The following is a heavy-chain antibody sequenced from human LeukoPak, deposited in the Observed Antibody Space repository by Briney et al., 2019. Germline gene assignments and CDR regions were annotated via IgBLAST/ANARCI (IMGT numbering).Heavy chain of an antibody. J-gene: IGHJ1*01. CDR1: GYTFTSYG. CDR3: ARAGGVGATLARPSAGSEYFQH. V-gene: IGHV1-18*01. CDR2: ISAYNGNT. D-gene: IGHD1-26*01. Sequence: GASVKVSCKASGYTFTSYGISWVRQAPGQGLEWMGWISAYNGNTNYAQKLQGRVTMTTDTSTSTAYMELRSLRSDDTAVYYCARAGGVGATLARPSAGSEYFQHWGQGTLVTVSS.